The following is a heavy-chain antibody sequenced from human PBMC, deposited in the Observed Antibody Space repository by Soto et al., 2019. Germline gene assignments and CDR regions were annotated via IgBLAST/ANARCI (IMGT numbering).Heavy chain of an antibody. D-gene: IGHD4-17*01. Sequence: QVQLQESGPGLVKPSDTLSLTCAVSGYSISSSNWWGWIRQPPGKGLEWIGYIYYSGSTYYNPSLTSRVTMSVDTSKNQCSLTLSSVTAVDTAVYYCARKYGDSVRGAFDPWGQGTLVTVSS. CDR3: ARKYGDSVRGAFDP. CDR2: IYYSGST. J-gene: IGHJ5*02. V-gene: IGHV4-28*01. CDR1: GYSISSSNW.